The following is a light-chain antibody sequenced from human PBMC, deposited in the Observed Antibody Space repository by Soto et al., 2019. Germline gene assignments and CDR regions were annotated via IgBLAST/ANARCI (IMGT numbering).Light chain of an antibody. Sequence: QSVLTQPPSASVTPGQRVSITYSGSSSNIGNNTVNWYQQFPETAPRLLIYTTNQRPSGVPDRFSGSKSGTLASLAISGLQSEDEADYYCAAWDDSHNGPVFGGGTKLTVL. V-gene: IGLV1-44*01. CDR3: AAWDDSHNGPV. CDR1: SSNIGNNT. CDR2: TTN. J-gene: IGLJ3*02.